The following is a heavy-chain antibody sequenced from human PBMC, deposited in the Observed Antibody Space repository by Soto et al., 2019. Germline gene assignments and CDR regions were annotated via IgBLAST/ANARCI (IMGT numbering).Heavy chain of an antibody. CDR2: VSHGVAAADLAEGEST. CDR1: GAFRNNFF. D-gene: IGHD3-16*01. V-gene: IGHV4-59*01. Sequence: QVQLQESGPGLVSPSETLSLTFTVSGAFRNNFFWSWIRQTPGKGLEWIGYVSHGVAAADLAEGESTGYGTSLGSRATLSLDLTKSQFSLRLTSVTAADTAVYYCARDRGGIKVSSKPLGEWFDPWGQGTLVTVSS. J-gene: IGHJ5*02. CDR3: ARDRGGIKVSSKPLGEWFDP.